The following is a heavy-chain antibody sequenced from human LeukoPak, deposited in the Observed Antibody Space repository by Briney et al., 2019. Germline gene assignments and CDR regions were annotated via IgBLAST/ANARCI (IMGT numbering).Heavy chain of an antibody. D-gene: IGHD6-13*01. CDR1: GFTFSSYS. V-gene: IGHV3-21*01. CDR3: ASLSPGYSSSWVLPPAPYGMDV. CDR2: ISSSSSYI. J-gene: IGHJ6*02. Sequence: GESLRLSCAASGFTFSSYSMNWVRQAPGKGLEWVSCISSSSSYIYYADSVKGRFTISRDNAKNSLYLQMNSLRAEDTAVYYCASLSPGYSSSWVLPPAPYGMDVWGQGTTVTVSS.